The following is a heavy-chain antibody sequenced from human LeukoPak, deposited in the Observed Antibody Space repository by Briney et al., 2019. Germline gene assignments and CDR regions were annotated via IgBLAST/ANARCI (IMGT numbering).Heavy chain of an antibody. CDR3: VRDQWLATSSAFDL. CDR1: GFSFRSFA. V-gene: IGHV3-30*04. J-gene: IGHJ3*01. CDR2: ISYDGRNK. Sequence: GKSLRLSCAGSGFSFRSFAMNWVRQAPGKGLQWVALISYDGRNKNYADSVRGRFTISSDISNNTFFLQMDSLRGDDTAVYYCVRDQWLATSSAFDLWGQGTMVIVSS. D-gene: IGHD6-19*01.